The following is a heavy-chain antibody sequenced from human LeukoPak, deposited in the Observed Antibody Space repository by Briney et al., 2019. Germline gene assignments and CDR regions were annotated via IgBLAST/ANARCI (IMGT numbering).Heavy chain of an antibody. J-gene: IGHJ4*02. Sequence: SETLSLTCTVSGGSVSSYYWSWIRQPPGKGLEWIGYTSYSGSTNYNPSLKSRITISIDTSKNQFFLKFSSVTAADTAVYFCASGRGYSGSFFYYFDSWGQGTLATVSS. CDR1: GGSVSSYY. D-gene: IGHD1-26*01. CDR2: TSYSGST. CDR3: ASGRGYSGSFFYYFDS. V-gene: IGHV4-59*02.